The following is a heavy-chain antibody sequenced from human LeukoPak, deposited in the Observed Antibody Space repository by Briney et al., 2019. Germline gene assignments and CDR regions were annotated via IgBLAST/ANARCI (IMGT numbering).Heavy chain of an antibody. V-gene: IGHV3-30*02. Sequence: GGSLRLSCAASGFTFSSYGMHWVRQAPGKGLEWVAFIRYDGSNKYYADSVKGRFTISRDNSKNTLYLQMNSLRAEDTAVYYCAKRDVVGYCSGGNCYPFDYWGQGTLVTVSS. CDR3: AKRDVVGYCSGGNCYPFDY. CDR1: GFTFSSYG. J-gene: IGHJ4*02. D-gene: IGHD2-15*01. CDR2: IRYDGSNK.